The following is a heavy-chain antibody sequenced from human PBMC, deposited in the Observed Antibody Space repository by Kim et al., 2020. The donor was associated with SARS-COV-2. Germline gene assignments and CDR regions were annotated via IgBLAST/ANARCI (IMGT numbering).Heavy chain of an antibody. D-gene: IGHD3-10*01. Sequence: SETLSLTCAVYGGSFSGYYWSWIRQPPGKGLEWIGEINHSGSTNYNPSLNSRVTISVDTSKNQFSLKLSSVTAADTAVYYCARGGGGGYYYGSGIPYFDYWGQGTLVTVSS. CDR1: GGSFSGYY. CDR3: ARGGGGGYYYGSGIPYFDY. V-gene: IGHV4-34*01. CDR2: INHSGST. J-gene: IGHJ4*02.